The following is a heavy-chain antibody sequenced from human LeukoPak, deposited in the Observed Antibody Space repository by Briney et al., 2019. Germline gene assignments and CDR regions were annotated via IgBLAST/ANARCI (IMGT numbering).Heavy chain of an antibody. Sequence: ASVKVSFKASGYAFTGYYLHWVRQAPGQGLEWVAYINPDTGGTNYSQKFQGRVTVTRDASISTAYMEMSRLTSDDTAIYYCARVAAYTSTWSWFDPWGQGTLVTVSS. V-gene: IGHV1-2*02. J-gene: IGHJ5*02. CDR1: GYAFTGYY. CDR2: INPDTGGT. D-gene: IGHD6-13*01. CDR3: ARVAAYTSTWSWFDP.